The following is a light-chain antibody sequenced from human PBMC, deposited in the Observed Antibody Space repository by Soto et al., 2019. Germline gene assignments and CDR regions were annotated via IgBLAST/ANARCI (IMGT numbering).Light chain of an antibody. J-gene: IGLJ1*01. CDR3: QSYDRSLRGYV. CDR1: SSNIGINT. Sequence: QSVLTQPPSASGTPGQRVTISCSGGSSNIGINTVNWYQHLPGTAPKLLIYGNTIRPSGVPDRFSGSKSGTSASLAITGLQAEDEADYYCQSYDRSLRGYVFGTGTKVTVL. CDR2: GNT. V-gene: IGLV1-40*01.